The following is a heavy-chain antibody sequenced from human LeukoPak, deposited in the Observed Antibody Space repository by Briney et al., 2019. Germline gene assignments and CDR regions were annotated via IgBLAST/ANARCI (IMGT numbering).Heavy chain of an antibody. J-gene: IGHJ6*03. D-gene: IGHD6-19*01. V-gene: IGHV4-39*01. Sequence: SETLSLTCTVSGGSISSYYWGWIRQPPGKGLEWIGSIYYSGSTYYNPSLKSRVTISVDTSKNQFSLKLSSVTAADTAVYYCARQDSGSGWYPSDYYYYMDVWGKGTTVTISS. CDR3: ARQDSGSGWYPSDYYYYMDV. CDR1: GGSISSYY. CDR2: IYYSGST.